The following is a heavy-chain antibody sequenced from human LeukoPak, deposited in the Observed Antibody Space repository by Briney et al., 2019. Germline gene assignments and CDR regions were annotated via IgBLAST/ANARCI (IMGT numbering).Heavy chain of an antibody. CDR2: ISGSGGST. J-gene: IGHJ4*02. CDR1: GFTFSSYA. D-gene: IGHD2-2*02. CDR3: AKSAPYCSSTSCYTNY. Sequence: GGSLRLSCAASGFTFSSYAMSWVRQAPGKGLEWVSAISGSGGSTYYADSAKGRFTISRDNSKNTLYLQMNSLRAEDTAVYYCAKSAPYCSSTSCYTNYWGQGTLVTVSS. V-gene: IGHV3-23*01.